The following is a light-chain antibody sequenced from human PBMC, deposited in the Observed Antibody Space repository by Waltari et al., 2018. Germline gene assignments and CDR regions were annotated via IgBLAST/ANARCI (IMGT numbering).Light chain of an antibody. CDR2: ADD. CDR1: RSNIGNNA. J-gene: IGLJ2*01. V-gene: IGLV1-36*01. CDR3: AAWDDSLKGVL. Sequence: QSVLTQTPSVSEAPRQRVTISCSGSRSNIGNNAVNWYQQVPGKAPKLLVFADDRLPPGVSDRCAGSKSGTSASLAISGLRSEDEGVYFCAAWDDSLKGVLFGGGTKLTVL.